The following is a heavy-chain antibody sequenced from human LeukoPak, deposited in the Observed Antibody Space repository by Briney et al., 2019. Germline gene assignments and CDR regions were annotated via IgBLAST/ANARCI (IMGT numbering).Heavy chain of an antibody. J-gene: IGHJ4*02. V-gene: IGHV1-2*02. Sequence: GASVKVSCKASGYTFTGYYMHWVRQAPGQGLEWMGWINPNSGGTNYAQKFQGRVTMTRDTSISTAYMELSRLRSDDTAVYYCARTGISLAVAAAGGFDYWGQGTLVTVSS. CDR3: ARTGISLAVAAAGGFDY. CDR2: INPNSGGT. CDR1: GYTFTGYY. D-gene: IGHD6-19*01.